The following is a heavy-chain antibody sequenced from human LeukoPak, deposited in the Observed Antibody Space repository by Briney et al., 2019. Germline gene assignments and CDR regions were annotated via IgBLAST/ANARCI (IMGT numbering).Heavy chain of an antibody. J-gene: IGHJ3*02. V-gene: IGHV4-59*01. CDR3: ARTSWDAFDT. CDR2: IYYSGST. Sequence: SETLSLTCTVSGGSISSYYWSWIRQPPGKGLEWIGYIYYSGSTNYNPSLKSRVTISVDTSKNQFSLKLSSVTAADTAVYYCARTSWDAFDTWGQGTMVTVSS. CDR1: GGSISSYY.